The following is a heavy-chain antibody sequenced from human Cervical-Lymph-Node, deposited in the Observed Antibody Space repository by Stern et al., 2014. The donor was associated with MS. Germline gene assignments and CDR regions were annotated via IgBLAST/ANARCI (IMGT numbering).Heavy chain of an antibody. J-gene: IGHJ4*02. D-gene: IGHD6-25*01. CDR2: IKQDGSEK. V-gene: IGHV3-7*01. CDR1: GFSCTYW. Sequence: EVQLVESGGGLVQPGGSLRLSCAASGFSCTYWMSWVRQAPGKGLEWVANIKQDGSEKYYVDSVKGRFTISRDNAKNSLYLQMNSLRTEDTAVYYCARRRSSGWAFWGQGTLVTVSS. CDR3: ARRRSSGWAF.